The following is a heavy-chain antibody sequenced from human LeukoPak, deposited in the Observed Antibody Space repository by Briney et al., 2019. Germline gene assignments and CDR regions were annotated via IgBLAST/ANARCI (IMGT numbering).Heavy chain of an antibody. CDR2: MNPNSGNT. CDR1: GGTFSSYA. CDR3: ASHIVVVPAAPDAFDI. J-gene: IGHJ3*02. V-gene: IGHV1-8*02. D-gene: IGHD2-2*01. Sequence: ASVKVSCKASGGTFSSYAISWVRQATGQGLEWMGWMNPNSGNTGYAQKFQGRVTMTRNTSISTAYMELSSLRSEDTAVYYCASHIVVVPAAPDAFDIWGQGTMVTVSS.